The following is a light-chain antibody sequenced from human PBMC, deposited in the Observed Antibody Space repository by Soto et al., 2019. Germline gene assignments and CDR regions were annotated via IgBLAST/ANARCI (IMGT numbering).Light chain of an antibody. CDR3: CSYAGRSTYV. J-gene: IGLJ1*01. V-gene: IGLV2-23*01. CDR1: SSDVGSYDI. CDR2: EGS. Sequence: QSALTQPASVSGSPGQSITISCTGTSSDVGSYDIVSWYQHYPGKAPKLMIYEGSERPSGVSNRFSGSKSGNTASLTISGLQADDEAYYYCCSYAGRSTYVFGGGTKLTVL.